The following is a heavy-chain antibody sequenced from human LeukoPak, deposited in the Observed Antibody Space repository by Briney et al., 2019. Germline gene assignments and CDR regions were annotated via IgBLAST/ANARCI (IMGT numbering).Heavy chain of an antibody. D-gene: IGHD1-26*01. CDR2: ISSSSIK. V-gene: IGHV3-48*02. Sequence: GGSLGLSCSASGFTFNTYDMNWVRQAPGKGLEWISYISSSSIKYYADSVKGRFTISRDNAKNSLYLQMNSLRDDDTAVYYCARAMYSASSRGRLSDYWGQGTLVTVSS. CDR1: GFTFNTYD. CDR3: ARAMYSASSRGRLSDY. J-gene: IGHJ4*02.